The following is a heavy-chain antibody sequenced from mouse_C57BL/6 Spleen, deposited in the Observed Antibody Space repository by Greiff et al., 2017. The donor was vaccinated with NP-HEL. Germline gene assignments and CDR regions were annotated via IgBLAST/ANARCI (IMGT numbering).Heavy chain of an antibody. CDR1: GFTFSDYY. Sequence: EVKLEESGGGLVQPGGSLKLSCAASGFTFSDYYMYWVRQTPEKRLEWVAYISNGGGSTYYPDTVKGRFTISRDNAKNTLYLQMSRLKSEDTAMYYCARQDYDYDERAFAYWGQGTLVTVSA. CDR2: ISNGGGST. D-gene: IGHD2-4*01. J-gene: IGHJ3*01. V-gene: IGHV5-12*01. CDR3: ARQDYDYDERAFAY.